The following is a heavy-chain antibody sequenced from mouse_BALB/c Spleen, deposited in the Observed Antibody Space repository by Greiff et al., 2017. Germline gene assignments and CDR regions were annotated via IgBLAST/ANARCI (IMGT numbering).Heavy chain of an antibody. CDR1: GYTFTDYN. Sequence: EVKLVESGPELVKPGASVKIPCKASGYTFTDYNMDWVKQSHGKSLEWIGDINPNNGGTIYNQKFKGKATLTVDKSSSTAYMELRSLTSEDTAVYYCATLWNAMDYWGQGTSVTVSS. D-gene: IGHD1-1*02. J-gene: IGHJ4*01. CDR3: ATLWNAMDY. CDR2: INPNNGGT. V-gene: IGHV1-18*01.